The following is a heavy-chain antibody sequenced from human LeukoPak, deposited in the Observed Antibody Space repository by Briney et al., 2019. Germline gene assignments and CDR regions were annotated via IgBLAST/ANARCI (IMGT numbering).Heavy chain of an antibody. CDR1: GGSISSYY. J-gene: IGHJ5*02. CDR2: IYYSGST. Sequence: PSETLSLTCTVSGGSISSYYWSWIRQPPGKGLEWIGYIYYSGSTNYNPSLKSRVTISVDTSKNQFSLKLSSVTAADTAVYYCARHGDYGGKKGDWFDPWGQGTLVTVSS. D-gene: IGHD4-23*01. V-gene: IGHV4-59*08. CDR3: ARHGDYGGKKGDWFDP.